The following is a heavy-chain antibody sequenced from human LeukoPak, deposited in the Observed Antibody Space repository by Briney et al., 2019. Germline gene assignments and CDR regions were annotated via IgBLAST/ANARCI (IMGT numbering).Heavy chain of an antibody. CDR2: ISAYNGNT. CDR1: GYTFTSYG. Sequence: ASVKVSCKASGYTFTSYGISWVRQAPGQGLEWMGWISAYNGNTNYAQKLQGRVTMTTDTSTSTAYMELRSLRSDDTAVYYCARDLRRITMARGVIRWFDPWGQGTLVTVSS. V-gene: IGHV1-18*01. D-gene: IGHD3-10*01. CDR3: ARDLRRITMARGVIRWFDP. J-gene: IGHJ5*02.